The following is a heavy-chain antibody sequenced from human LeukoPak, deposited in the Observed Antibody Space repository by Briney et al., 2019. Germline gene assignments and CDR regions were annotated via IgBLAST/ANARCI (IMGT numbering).Heavy chain of an antibody. Sequence: PGGSLRLSCAASGFTFGDYGMSWVRQAPGKGLEWVSGINWNGGSTGYADSVKGRFTISRDNAKNSLYLQMNSLRAEDTALYYCARGPLGRYYYYMDVWGKGTTVTVSS. J-gene: IGHJ6*03. D-gene: IGHD1-14*01. V-gene: IGHV3-20*04. CDR2: INWNGGST. CDR1: GFTFGDYG. CDR3: ARGPLGRYYYYMDV.